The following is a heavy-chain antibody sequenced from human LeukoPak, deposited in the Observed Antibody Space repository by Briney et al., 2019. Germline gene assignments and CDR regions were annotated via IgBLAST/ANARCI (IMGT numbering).Heavy chain of an antibody. D-gene: IGHD2-2*02. CDR1: GGSFSGYY. J-gene: IGHJ4*02. CDR3: ARARIVVVPAAISYFDY. V-gene: IGHV4-34*01. Sequence: PSETLSLTCAVYGGSFSGYYWGWVRQPPGKGLEWIGEINHSGSTNYNPSLKSRVTISVDTSKNQFSLKLSSVTAADTAVYYCARARIVVVPAAISYFDYWGQGTLVTVSS. CDR2: INHSGST.